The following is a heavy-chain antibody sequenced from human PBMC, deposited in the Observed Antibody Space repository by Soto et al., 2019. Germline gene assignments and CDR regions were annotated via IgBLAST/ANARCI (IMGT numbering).Heavy chain of an antibody. CDR3: ARVRIFGVVIMGGYYYYGMDV. D-gene: IGHD3-3*01. CDR1: GGSFSGYY. Sequence: SETLSLTCAVYGGSFSGYYWSWIRQPPGKGLEWIGEINHSGSTNYNPSLKSRVTISVDTSKNQFSLKLSSVTAADTAVYYCARVRIFGVVIMGGYYYYGMDVWGQGTTVTVSS. J-gene: IGHJ6*02. CDR2: INHSGST. V-gene: IGHV4-34*01.